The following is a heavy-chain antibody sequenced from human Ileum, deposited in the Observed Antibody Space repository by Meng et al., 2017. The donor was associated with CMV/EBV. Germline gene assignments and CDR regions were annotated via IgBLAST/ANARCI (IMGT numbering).Heavy chain of an antibody. V-gene: IGHV3-53*01. J-gene: IGHJ6*02. D-gene: IGHD3-10*01. CDR2: IYSGGST. Sequence: GGSLRLSCAASGFTVSSNYMSWVRQAPGKGLEWVSVIYSGGSTYYADSVKGRFTISRDNSKNTLYLQMNSLRAEDTAVYYCARVRFGELCMDFWGQGTTVTVSS. CDR3: ARVRFGELCMDF. CDR1: GFTVSSNY.